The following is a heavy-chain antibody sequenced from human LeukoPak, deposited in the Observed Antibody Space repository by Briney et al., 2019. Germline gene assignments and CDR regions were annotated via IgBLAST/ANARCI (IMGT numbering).Heavy chain of an antibody. Sequence: PGGSLRLSCAASGSTFSSYWMSWVRQAPGKGLEWVANIKQDGSEKYYVDSVKGRFTISRDNAKNSLYLQMNSLRAEDTAVYYCARGPQYYYDSSGSRNFDYWGQGTLVTVSS. CDR1: GSTFSSYW. CDR2: IKQDGSEK. D-gene: IGHD3-22*01. J-gene: IGHJ4*02. V-gene: IGHV3-7*01. CDR3: ARGPQYYYDSSGSRNFDY.